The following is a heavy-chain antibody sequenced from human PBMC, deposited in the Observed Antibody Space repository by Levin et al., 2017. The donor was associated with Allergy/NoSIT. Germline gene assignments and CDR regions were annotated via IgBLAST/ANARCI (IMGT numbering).Heavy chain of an antibody. J-gene: IGHJ5*02. Sequence: GESLKISCAASGFTFSSYSMNWVRQAPGKGLEWVSSISSSSSYIYYADSVKGRFTISRDNAKNSLYLQMNSLRAEDTAVYYCARDARKMFGLNWFDPWGQGTLVTVSS. CDR1: GFTFSSYS. V-gene: IGHV3-21*01. CDR3: ARDARKMFGLNWFDP. D-gene: IGHD3-3*01. CDR2: ISSSSSYI.